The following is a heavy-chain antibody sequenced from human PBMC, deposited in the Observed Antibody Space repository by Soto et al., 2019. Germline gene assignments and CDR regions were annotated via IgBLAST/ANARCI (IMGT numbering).Heavy chain of an antibody. CDR2: ISYDGSNK. CDR3: AKSSPADY. D-gene: IGHD6-19*01. J-gene: IGHJ4*02. Sequence: QVQLVESGGGVVQPGTSLRLSCAVSGFTFSTYGMHWVRQAPGKGLEWVALISYDGSNKHYADSVKGRFTISRDNSKNTLYLQMNSLRAEVTAIYYCAKSSPADYWGQGTLVTVSS. CDR1: GFTFSTYG. V-gene: IGHV3-30*18.